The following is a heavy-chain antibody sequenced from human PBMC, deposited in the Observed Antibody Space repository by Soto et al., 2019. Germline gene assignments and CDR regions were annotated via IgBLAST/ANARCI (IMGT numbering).Heavy chain of an antibody. CDR2: ISWNSGSI. D-gene: IGHD3-9*01. Sequence: EVDLVESGGGLAQPGRSLRLSCVASGFTFDDHGMHWVRQIPGRGLEWVSGISWNSGSIGYAESVKGRFTIFRDNAKNSLYLEMNSLRQEDTALYYCVRDTSSGWHLKGHWGQGVQVSVSS. V-gene: IGHV3-9*01. J-gene: IGHJ4*02. CDR1: GFTFDDHG. CDR3: VRDTSSGWHLKGH.